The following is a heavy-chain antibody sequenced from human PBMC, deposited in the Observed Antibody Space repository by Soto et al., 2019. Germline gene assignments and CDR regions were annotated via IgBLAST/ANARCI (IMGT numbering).Heavy chain of an antibody. CDR3: ARVNRGVTMYDY. CDR2: IYYSAST. Sequence: SETLTLTCTVSGVSISSGGYYWSWIRQHPGKGLEWIGYIYYSASTYYNPSLKSRVTISVDTSKNQYSLKLSSVTAADTAVYYCARVNRGVTMYDYWGQGTLVTVSS. J-gene: IGHJ4*02. CDR1: GVSISSGGYY. V-gene: IGHV4-31*03. D-gene: IGHD2-21*02.